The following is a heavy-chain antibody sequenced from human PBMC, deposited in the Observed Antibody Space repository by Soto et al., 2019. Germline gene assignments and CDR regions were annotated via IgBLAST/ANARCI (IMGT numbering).Heavy chain of an antibody. D-gene: IGHD6-19*01. Sequence: GASVKVSCKASGYTFTSYGISWVRQAPGQGLEWMGWISAYNGNTNYAQKLQGRVTMTTDTSTSTAYMEMRSLRVEDTAVYYCARVRIAVTGTIEVPIDYWGQGTLVTVSS. CDR3: ARVRIAVTGTIEVPIDY. J-gene: IGHJ4*02. V-gene: IGHV1-18*01. CDR1: GYTFTSYG. CDR2: ISAYNGNT.